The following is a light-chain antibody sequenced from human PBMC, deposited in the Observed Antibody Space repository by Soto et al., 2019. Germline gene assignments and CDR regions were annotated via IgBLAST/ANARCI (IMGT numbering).Light chain of an antibody. J-gene: IGKJ1*01. CDR1: QSVSSN. V-gene: IGKV3-15*01. Sequence: EVVMTQSPATLSVSPGERATLSCRASQSVSSNLAWYQQKHGQAPRLLIYGASTRATGIPARFSGSVSGTEFNLTISSLQSEDFAVYDCQQYNNWPRTFGQGTKVDIK. CDR2: GAS. CDR3: QQYNNWPRT.